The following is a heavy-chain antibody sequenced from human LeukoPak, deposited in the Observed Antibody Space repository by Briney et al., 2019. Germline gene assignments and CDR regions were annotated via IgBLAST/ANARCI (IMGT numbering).Heavy chain of an antibody. CDR3: ARVATMVRGEAATYFDY. D-gene: IGHD3-10*01. V-gene: IGHV4-39*07. J-gene: IGHJ4*02. Sequence: SETLSLTCTVSGGSISSSSYYWGWIRQPPGKGLEWIGSIYYSGSTYYNPSLKSRVTISVDTSKNQFSLKLSSVTAADTAVYYCARVATMVRGEAATYFDYWGQGTLVTVSS. CDR2: IYYSGST. CDR1: GGSISSSSYY.